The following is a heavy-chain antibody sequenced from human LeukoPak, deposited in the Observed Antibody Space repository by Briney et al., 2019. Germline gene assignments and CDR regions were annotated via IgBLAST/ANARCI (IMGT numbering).Heavy chain of an antibody. Sequence: SETLSLTCTVSGGSMRSGSYYWGWIRQPPGKGLEWIGSIYYSGSTYYNPSLKSRVTISVDTSKNQFSLKLSSVTAADTAVYYCASGGSLSGLTGGWGQGTLVTVSS. CDR3: ASGGSLSGLTGG. CDR1: GGSMRSGSYY. CDR2: IYYSGST. J-gene: IGHJ4*02. D-gene: IGHD6-6*01. V-gene: IGHV4-39*07.